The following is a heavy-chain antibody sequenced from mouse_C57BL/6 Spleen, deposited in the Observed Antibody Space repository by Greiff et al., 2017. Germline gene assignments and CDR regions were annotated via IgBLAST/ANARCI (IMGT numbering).Heavy chain of an antibody. Sequence: QVQLQQPGAELVKPGASVKLSCKASGYTFTSYWMHWVKQRPGQGLEWIGMIHPSSGSTNYNEKFKSKATLTVDKSSSTAYMQLSSLTSEDSAVYYCARYPTGVPYYFDYWGQGTTLTVSS. V-gene: IGHV1-64*01. J-gene: IGHJ2*01. CDR2: IHPSSGST. CDR1: GYTFTSYW. CDR3: ARYPTGVPYYFDY.